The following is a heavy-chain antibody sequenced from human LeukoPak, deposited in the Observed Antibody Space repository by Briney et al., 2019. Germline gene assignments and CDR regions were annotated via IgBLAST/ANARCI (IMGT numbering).Heavy chain of an antibody. CDR2: TYYRSKCYN. Sequence: SQTLSLTCAISGDSGSSNSVAWNWIRQSPSRGLEWLGRTYYRSKCYNDYAVSVKSRITINPDTSKNQVSLQLSSVTPEDTAVYYCARGVTALFDFWGQGTLVTVSS. CDR1: GDSGSSNSVA. J-gene: IGHJ4*02. CDR3: ARGVTALFDF. V-gene: IGHV6-1*01. D-gene: IGHD1-14*01.